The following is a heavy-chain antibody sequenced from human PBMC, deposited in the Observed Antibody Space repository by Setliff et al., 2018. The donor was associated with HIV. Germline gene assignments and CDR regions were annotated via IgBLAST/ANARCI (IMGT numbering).Heavy chain of an antibody. D-gene: IGHD4-4*01. CDR1: GYTFTSYA. J-gene: IGHJ6*03. V-gene: IGHV7-4-1*02. Sequence: ASVKVSCKASGYTFTSYAMNWVRQAPGQGLEWMGWINTNTGNPTYAQGFTGRFVFSLDPSVRTAYLQITGLKAEDTAVYYCARMATVYYYYMDVWGKGTTVTVSS. CDR2: INTNTGNP. CDR3: ARMATVYYYYMDV.